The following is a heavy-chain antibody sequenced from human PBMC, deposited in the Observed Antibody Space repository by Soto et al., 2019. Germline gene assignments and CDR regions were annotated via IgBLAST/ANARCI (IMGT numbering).Heavy chain of an antibody. CDR1: GFTFSSYG. CDR2: IWYDGSNK. J-gene: IGHJ6*02. CDR3: ASAYYDFWSGYYRPYYYYGMHV. Sequence: PGGSLRLSCAASGFTFSSYGMHWVRQAPGKGLEWVAVIWYDGSNKYYADSVKGRFTISRDNSKNTLYLQMNSLRAEDTAVYYCASAYYDFWSGYYRPYYYYGMHVWGQGTTVTVS. D-gene: IGHD3-3*01. V-gene: IGHV3-33*01.